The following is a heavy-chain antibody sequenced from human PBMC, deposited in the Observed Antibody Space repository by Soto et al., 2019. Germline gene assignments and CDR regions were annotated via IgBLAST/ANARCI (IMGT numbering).Heavy chain of an antibody. CDR1: GFTFSLFA. CDR3: AKMFRPSASGYYPST. D-gene: IGHD3-22*01. CDR2: ISGSGDKT. V-gene: IGHV3-23*01. J-gene: IGHJ4*01. Sequence: PGGSLRLSCAAAGFTFSLFAMGWVRHAPGKGLELISTISGSGDKTYYADSVKGRFTISRASSNNTLILHMNSLRAEDTAFFYCAKMFRPSASGYYPSTWGQGTLVTVSS.